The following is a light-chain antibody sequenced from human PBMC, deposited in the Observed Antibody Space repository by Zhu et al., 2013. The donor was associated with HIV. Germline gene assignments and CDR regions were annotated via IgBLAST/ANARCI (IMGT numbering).Light chain of an antibody. CDR2: WAS. CDR1: QSVLYSSNNKNY. J-gene: IGKJ2*01. CDR3: QQYYSTPGVT. V-gene: IGKV4-1*01. Sequence: DIVLTQSPEFLAVSLGERATINCKSSQSVLYSSNNKNYLAWYQQNPGQPPRLLIYWASTRESGVPDRFSGSGSGTDFTLTISSLQAEDVAVYYCQQYYSTPGVTFGQGTNLEIK.